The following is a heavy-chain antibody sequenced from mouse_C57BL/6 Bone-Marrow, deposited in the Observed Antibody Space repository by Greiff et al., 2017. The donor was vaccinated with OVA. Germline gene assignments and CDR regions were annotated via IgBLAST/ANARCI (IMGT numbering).Heavy chain of an antibody. J-gene: IGHJ4*01. V-gene: IGHV14-4*01. CDR3: TTENYGSSPYAMDY. CDR2: IDPENGDT. Sequence: VQLQQSGAELVRPGASVKLSCTASGFNIKDDYMHWVKQRPEQGLEWIGWIDPENGDTEYASKFQGKATLTADTSSNTAYLQLSSLTSEDTAVYYCTTENYGSSPYAMDYWGQGTSVTVSS. CDR1: GFNIKDDY. D-gene: IGHD1-1*01.